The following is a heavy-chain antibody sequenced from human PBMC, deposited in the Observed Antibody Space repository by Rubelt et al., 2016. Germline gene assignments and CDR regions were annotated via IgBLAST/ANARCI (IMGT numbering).Heavy chain of an antibody. CDR1: GGSISRSTYY. J-gene: IGHJ4*02. CDR3: ARGLPYCSGGSCMYYFDY. V-gene: IGHV4-39*07. D-gene: IGHD2-15*01. CDR2: IYYSGTT. Sequence: QLQLQESGPGLVKPSETLSLTCTVSGGSISRSTYYWGWIRQPPGKGLEWIGSIYYSGTTYYNPSLKSRVTISVDTSKNQFSLRLSSVTAADTAAYYCARGLPYCSGGSCMYYFDYWGRGTLVTVSS.